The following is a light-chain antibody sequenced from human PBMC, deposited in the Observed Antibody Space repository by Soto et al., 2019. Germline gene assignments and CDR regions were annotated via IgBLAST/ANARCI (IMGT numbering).Light chain of an antibody. Sequence: NFMLTQPHSVSESPGKTVTISCTRSSGSIASNYVQWYQQRPGSAPTTVIYADKERPSGVPDRFSGSIDSSSNSASLTISGLKTDDEADYYCQSYDDSNSYVTFGGGTKLTVL. CDR1: SGSIASNY. V-gene: IGLV6-57*04. J-gene: IGLJ2*01. CDR3: QSYDDSNSYVT. CDR2: ADK.